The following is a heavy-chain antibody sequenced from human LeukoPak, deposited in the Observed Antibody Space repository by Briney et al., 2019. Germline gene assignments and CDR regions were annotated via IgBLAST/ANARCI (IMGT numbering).Heavy chain of an antibody. D-gene: IGHD3-9*01. J-gene: IGHJ4*02. V-gene: IGHV3-74*01. CDR2: INSDGSST. Sequence: GGSLRLSCAASGFTFSSYWMHWVRQAPGKGLVWVSRINSDGSSTSYADSVKGRFTISRDNAKNTLYLQMNSLRAEDTAVYYCARGPRRYFDWLSHFDYWGQGTLVTVSS. CDR1: GFTFSSYW. CDR3: ARGPRRYFDWLSHFDY.